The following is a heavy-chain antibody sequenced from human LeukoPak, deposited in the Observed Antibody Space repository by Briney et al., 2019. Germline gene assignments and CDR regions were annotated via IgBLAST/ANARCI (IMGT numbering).Heavy chain of an antibody. J-gene: IGHJ5*02. Sequence: PSETLSLTCTVSGGSISSYYWSWIRQPPGKGLEWIGYIYYSGSTNYNPSLKSRVTISVDTSKNQFSLKLSSVTAADTAVYYCARAVVVVAATGWFDPWGQGTLVTVSS. D-gene: IGHD2-15*01. V-gene: IGHV4-59*13. CDR2: IYYSGST. CDR1: GGSISSYY. CDR3: ARAVVVVAATGWFDP.